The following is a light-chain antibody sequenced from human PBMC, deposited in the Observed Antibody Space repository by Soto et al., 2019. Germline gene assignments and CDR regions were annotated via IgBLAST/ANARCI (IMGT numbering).Light chain of an antibody. CDR3: QQYGFSPIT. V-gene: IGKV3-20*01. CDR1: QSVTNSY. J-gene: IGKJ5*01. CDR2: DAS. Sequence: IALTQSPASLSLSPGERAAISGLARQSVTNSYLAWYQQKHGQAPRLLIYDASSRATGIPDRFSGSGSGPEYTLTTNRLEPEDFAVYSCQQYGFSPITFGQGTRLEIK.